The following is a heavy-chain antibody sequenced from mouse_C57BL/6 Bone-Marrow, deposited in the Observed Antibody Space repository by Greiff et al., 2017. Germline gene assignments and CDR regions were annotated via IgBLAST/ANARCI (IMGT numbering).Heavy chain of an antibody. CDR1: GYTFTEYT. D-gene: IGHD2-5*01. J-gene: IGHJ3*01. CDR3: ARHRYSNLWFAY. Sequence: QVQLKESGAELVKPGASVKLSCKASGYTFTEYTIHWVKQRSGQGLEWIGWFYPGSGSIKYNEKFKDKATLTADKSSSTVYMELSILTYQDSAVYICARHRYSNLWFAYWGHGTLVTVSA. V-gene: IGHV1-62-2*01. CDR2: FYPGSGSI.